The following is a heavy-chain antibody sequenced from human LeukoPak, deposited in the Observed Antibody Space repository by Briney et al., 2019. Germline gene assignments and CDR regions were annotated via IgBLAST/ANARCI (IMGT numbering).Heavy chain of an antibody. Sequence: SETLSLTCTVSGGSISSHYWSWIRQPPGKGLEWIGYIYYSGSTNYNPSLKSRVTISVDTSKNQFSLKLSSVTAADTAVYYCARVESGPYYYHYMDVWGKGTTVTVSS. D-gene: IGHD1-1*01. V-gene: IGHV4-59*11. J-gene: IGHJ6*03. CDR3: ARVESGPYYYHYMDV. CDR1: GGSISSHY. CDR2: IYYSGST.